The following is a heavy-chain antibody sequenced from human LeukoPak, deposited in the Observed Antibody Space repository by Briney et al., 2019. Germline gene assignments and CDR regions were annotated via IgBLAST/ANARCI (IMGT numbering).Heavy chain of an antibody. V-gene: IGHV1-18*01. CDR1: GYTFTSYG. Sequence: ASVKVSCKASGYTFTSYGISWVRQAPGQGLEWMGWISAYNGNTNYAQKLQGRVTMTTDTPTSTAYMELRSLRSDDTAVYYCARDRGGHYYDSSGYTPTFDYWGQGTLVTVSS. CDR2: ISAYNGNT. CDR3: ARDRGGHYYDSSGYTPTFDY. D-gene: IGHD3-22*01. J-gene: IGHJ4*02.